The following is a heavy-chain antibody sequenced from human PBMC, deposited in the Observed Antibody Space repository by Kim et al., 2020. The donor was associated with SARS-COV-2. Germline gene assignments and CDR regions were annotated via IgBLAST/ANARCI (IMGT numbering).Heavy chain of an antibody. CDR3: ARDEIGWSGLVDY. CDR1: GFTFSSYS. CDR2: ISSSSSYI. D-gene: IGHD2-15*01. V-gene: IGHV3-21*01. J-gene: IGHJ4*02. Sequence: GGSLRLSCAASGFTFSSYSMNWVRQAPGKGLEWVSSISSSSSYIYYADSVKGRFTISRDNAKNSLYLQMNSLRAEDTAVYYCARDEIGWSGLVDYWGQGTLVTVSS.